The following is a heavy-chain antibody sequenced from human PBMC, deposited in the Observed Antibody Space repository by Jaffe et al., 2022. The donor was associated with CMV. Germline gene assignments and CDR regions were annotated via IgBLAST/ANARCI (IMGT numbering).Heavy chain of an antibody. Sequence: QVHLVQSGAEVKTPGASVKLSCKASGYPFANNFIHWVRQAPGQGLEWMGIINPSGGVTDYAQKFQDRVTMTRETSTSTVYMELSSLRSEDTAVYFCAREWGGSGKYAAFDYWGQGTLVTVSS. CDR2: INPSGGVT. CDR1: GYPFANNF. D-gene: IGHD1-26*01. J-gene: IGHJ4*02. V-gene: IGHV1-46*01. CDR3: AREWGGSGKYAAFDY.